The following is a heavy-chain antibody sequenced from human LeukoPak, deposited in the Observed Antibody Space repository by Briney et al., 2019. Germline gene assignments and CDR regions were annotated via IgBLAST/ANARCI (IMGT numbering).Heavy chain of an antibody. CDR3: AKLLRGVIVPYFDY. V-gene: IGHV3-23*01. CDR2: ISGSGSST. J-gene: IGHJ4*02. CDR1: GFTFSSYA. D-gene: IGHD3-10*01. Sequence: GGSLRLSCAASGFTFSSYAMSWVCQAPGRGLEWFSAISGSGSSTHYGDSVKGRFTISRDNSRNTLYLQLNRLRAEDTAVYYCAKLLRGVIVPYFDYWGQGTLVTVSS.